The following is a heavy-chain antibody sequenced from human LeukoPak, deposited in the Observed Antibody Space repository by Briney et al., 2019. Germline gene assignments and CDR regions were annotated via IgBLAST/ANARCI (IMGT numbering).Heavy chain of an antibody. V-gene: IGHV2-5*02. CDR3: AHSGGYGDYPNWFDP. Sequence: SGPTLVKPTQTLTLTCTFSGFLLSTSGVGVGWIRQPPGKALEWLALIYWDDDKRYSPSLKSRLTITKDTSKNQVVLTMTNMDPVDTATYYCAHSGGYGDYPNWFDPWGQGTLVTVSS. CDR2: IYWDDDK. J-gene: IGHJ5*02. D-gene: IGHD4-17*01. CDR1: GFLLSTSGVG.